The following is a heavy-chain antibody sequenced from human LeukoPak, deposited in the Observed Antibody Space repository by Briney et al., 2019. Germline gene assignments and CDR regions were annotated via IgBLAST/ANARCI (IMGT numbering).Heavy chain of an antibody. J-gene: IGHJ4*02. CDR3: AKHNYYEGSGTLDD. D-gene: IGHD3-22*01. CDR2: ISGSGDNT. CDR1: GFTFSSYG. V-gene: IGHV3-23*01. Sequence: GGSLRLSCAASGFTFSSYGMSWVRQAPGKGLEWVSVISGSGDNTSYADSVKGRVTISRDKSKNTVYLQMNSLRAEDTAVYYCAKHNYYEGSGTLDDWGQGTLVTVSS.